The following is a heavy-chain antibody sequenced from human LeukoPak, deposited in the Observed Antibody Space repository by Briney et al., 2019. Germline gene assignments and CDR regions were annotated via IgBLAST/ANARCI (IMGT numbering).Heavy chain of an antibody. V-gene: IGHV3-7*01. CDR2: INPAGSET. D-gene: IGHD2-15*01. Sequence: GGSLRLSCAASGFSFSAYWMTWVRQAPGTGLEWVANINPAGSETYYVNPVKGRFSISRDNAKNLVYLQMNSLRAEDTAVYHCARFGYVAAVDVWGQGTPVTVSS. J-gene: IGHJ4*02. CDR1: GFSFSAYW. CDR3: ARFGYVAAVDV.